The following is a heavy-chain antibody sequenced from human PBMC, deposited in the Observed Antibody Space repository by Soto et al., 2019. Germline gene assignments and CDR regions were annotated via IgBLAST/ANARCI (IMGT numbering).Heavy chain of an antibody. V-gene: IGHV3-53*01. CDR2: IYSGGST. CDR3: ARDASLRGYSYGYVY. J-gene: IGHJ4*02. D-gene: IGHD5-18*01. Sequence: PGGSLRLSCAASGFTVSSNYMSWVRQAPGKGLEWVSVIYSGGSTYYADSVKGRFTISRDNSKNTLYLQMNSLRAEDTAVYYCARDASLRGYSYGYVYWGQGTLVTVSS. CDR1: GFTVSSNY.